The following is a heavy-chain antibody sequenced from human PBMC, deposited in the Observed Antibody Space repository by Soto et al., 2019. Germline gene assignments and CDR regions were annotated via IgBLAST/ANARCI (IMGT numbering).Heavy chain of an antibody. Sequence: PSETLSLTCTVSGGSISSYYWSWIRQPPGKGLEWIGYIYYSGSTNYNPSLKSRVTISVDTSKNQFSLKLSSVTAADTAVYYCARVVTTLLSFDYWGQGTLVTVSS. V-gene: IGHV4-59*01. CDR3: ARVVTTLLSFDY. CDR1: GGSISSYY. J-gene: IGHJ4*02. CDR2: IYYSGST. D-gene: IGHD4-17*01.